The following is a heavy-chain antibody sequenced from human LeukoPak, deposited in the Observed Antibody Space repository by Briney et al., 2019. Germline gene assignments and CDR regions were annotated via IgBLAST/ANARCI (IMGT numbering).Heavy chain of an antibody. CDR3: ARGEPDIVVVPAAPFDY. CDR1: GFTFSSYG. D-gene: IGHD2-2*01. V-gene: IGHV3-21*01. Sequence: GGSLRLSCAASGFTFSSYGMNWVRQAPGKGLEWVSSISSSGTYIYYADSVKGRFTISRDNAKNSLYLQMNSLRAEDTAVYYCARGEPDIVVVPAAPFDYWGQGTLVTVSS. CDR2: ISSSGTYI. J-gene: IGHJ4*02.